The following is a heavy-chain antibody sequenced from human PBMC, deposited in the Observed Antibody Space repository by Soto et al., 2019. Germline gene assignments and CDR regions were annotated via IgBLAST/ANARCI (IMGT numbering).Heavy chain of an antibody. D-gene: IGHD3-22*01. CDR3: AKDSAPYYDSSGYSPY. V-gene: IGHV3-23*01. Sequence: PGGSLRLSCAASGFTFSSYWMHWVRQAPGKGLEWVSAISGSGGSTYYADSVKGRFTISRDNSQNTLYLQMNSLRAEDTAVYYCAKDSAPYYDSSGYSPYWGQGTLVTVSS. CDR1: GFTFSSYW. CDR2: ISGSGGST. J-gene: IGHJ4*02.